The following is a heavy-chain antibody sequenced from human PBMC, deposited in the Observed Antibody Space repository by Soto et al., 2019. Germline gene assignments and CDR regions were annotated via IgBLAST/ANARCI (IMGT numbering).Heavy chain of an antibody. J-gene: IGHJ6*03. Sequence: ASVKVSCKASGGTFSSYTISWVRQAPGQGLEWMGRIIPILGIANYAQKFQGRVTITADKSTSTAYMELSSLRYEDTAVYYCARDGNEDQYYYYMDVWGKGYTVTVSS. CDR3: ARDGNEDQYYYYMDV. D-gene: IGHD2-15*01. V-gene: IGHV1-69*04. CDR1: GGTFSSYT. CDR2: IIPILGIA.